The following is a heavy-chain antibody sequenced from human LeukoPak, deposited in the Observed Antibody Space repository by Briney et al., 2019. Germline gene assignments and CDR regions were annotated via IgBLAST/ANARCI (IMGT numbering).Heavy chain of an antibody. CDR2: IYPGDSDT. D-gene: IGHD2-2*01. V-gene: IGHV5-51*01. CDR3: ARVGYCSSTSCLVFDY. Sequence: GESLKISCKGFGXSFTTYWIGWVRQMPGKGLEWMGIIYPGDSDTRYSPSFQGQVTISADKSISTAYLQWSSLKASDTAMYYCARVGYCSSTSCLVFDYWGQGTLVTVSS. CDR1: GXSFTTYW. J-gene: IGHJ4*02.